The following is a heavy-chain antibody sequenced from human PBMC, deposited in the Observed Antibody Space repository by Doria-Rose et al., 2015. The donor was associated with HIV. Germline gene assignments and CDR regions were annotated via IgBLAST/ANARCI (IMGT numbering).Heavy chain of an antibody. Sequence: QVQLVQSGPGLVKPSETLSLTCSVSGASVSSRGYYWNWIRQVPGGGLESLGYTYYTGTSDYSPSLKSRLNMAVDTSKNQFSLKLSFVTVADTAVYYCARMGSYRELDYWGQGALVIVSA. J-gene: IGHJ4*02. CDR3: ARMGSYRELDY. CDR2: TYYTGTS. CDR1: GASVSSRGYY. D-gene: IGHD3-3*01. V-gene: IGHV4-31*03.